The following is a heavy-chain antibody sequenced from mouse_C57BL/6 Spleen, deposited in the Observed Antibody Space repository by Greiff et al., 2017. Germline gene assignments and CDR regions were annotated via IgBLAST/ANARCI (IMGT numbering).Heavy chain of an antibody. CDR2: ISNLAYSI. J-gene: IGHJ3*01. CDR3: ARQGDY. CDR1: GFTFSDYG. V-gene: IGHV5-15*01. Sequence: EVQGVESGGGLVQPGGSLKLSCAASGFTFSDYGMAWVRQAPRKGPEWVAFISNLAYSIYYADTVTGRFTISRENAKNTLYLEMSSLRSEDTAMYYCARQGDYWGQGTLVTVSA.